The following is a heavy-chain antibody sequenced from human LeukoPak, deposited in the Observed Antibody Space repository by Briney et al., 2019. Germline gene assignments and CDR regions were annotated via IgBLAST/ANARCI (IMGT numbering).Heavy chain of an antibody. D-gene: IGHD4-11*01. CDR1: GFTFSDHY. J-gene: IGHJ4*02. CDR3: ARGIRQYAKSYFDY. V-gene: IGHV3-11*01. CDR2: ISSSGTTI. Sequence: PGGSLRLSCAASGFTFSDHYMSWIRQAPGKGLEWLSYISSSGTTIYYTDSVKGRFTISRDNAKNSLYLQMNSLRAEDTAVYCCARGIRQYAKSYFDYWGQGTLVTVPS.